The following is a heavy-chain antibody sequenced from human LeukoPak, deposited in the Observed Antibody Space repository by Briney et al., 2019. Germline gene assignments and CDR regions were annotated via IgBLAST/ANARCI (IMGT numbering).Heavy chain of an antibody. V-gene: IGHV3-7*01. CDR3: ARLRYSDY. CDR1: GFTFRSYW. D-gene: IGHD3-9*01. CDR2: IKEDGSEK. Sequence: GGALRLSCAASGFTFRSYWMSGVRQDPGKGLEWVANIKEDGSEKNYVDSVKGRFTISRDNAKNSLYLQMSSLRPEDTAVYYCARLRYSDYWGQGTLVTVSS. J-gene: IGHJ4*02.